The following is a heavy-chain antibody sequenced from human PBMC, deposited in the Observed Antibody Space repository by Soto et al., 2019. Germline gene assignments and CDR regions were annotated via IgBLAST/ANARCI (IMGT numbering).Heavy chain of an antibody. Sequence: ASVKVSCKASGYTFTSYYMHWVRQAPGQGLEWMGIINPSGGSTSYAQKYKGRVTMTRDTSTSTVYMKLRSLRTENTAEYNWARVGVRAGTVNYFDYWGQGTLVTVSS. CDR1: GYTFTSYY. CDR2: INPSGGST. D-gene: IGHD6-13*01. J-gene: IGHJ4*02. CDR3: ARVGVRAGTVNYFDY. V-gene: IGHV1-46*01.